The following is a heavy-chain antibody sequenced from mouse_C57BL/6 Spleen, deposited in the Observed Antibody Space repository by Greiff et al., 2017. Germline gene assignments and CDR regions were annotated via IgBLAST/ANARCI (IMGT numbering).Heavy chain of an antibody. J-gene: IGHJ4*01. V-gene: IGHV5-17*01. CDR3: ARHVKAMDY. CDR2: ISSGSSTI. Sequence: LQESGEGLVKPGGSLKLSCAASGFTFSDYGMHWVRQAPEKGLEWVAYISSGSSTIYYADTVKGRFTISRDNAKNTLFLQMTSLRSEDTAMYYCARHVKAMDYWGQGTSVTVSS. CDR1: GFTFSDYG.